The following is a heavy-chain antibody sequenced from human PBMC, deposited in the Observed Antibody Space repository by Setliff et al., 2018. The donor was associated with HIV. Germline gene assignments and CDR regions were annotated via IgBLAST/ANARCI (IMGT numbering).Heavy chain of an antibody. V-gene: IGHV1-18*01. D-gene: IGHD4-17*01. CDR1: GYTFTSYG. Sequence: GASVKVSCKASGYTFTSYGISWVRQAPGQGLEWMGWISAYNGNTNYAQNFQGRVTMTTDTSTSTVYMELRSLRSDDTAVYYCASSVDNYGDNRWFDPWGQGTLVTAPQ. CDR3: ASSVDNYGDNRWFDP. CDR2: ISAYNGNT. J-gene: IGHJ5*02.